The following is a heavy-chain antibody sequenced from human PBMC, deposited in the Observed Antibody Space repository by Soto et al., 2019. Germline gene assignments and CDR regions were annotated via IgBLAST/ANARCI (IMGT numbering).Heavy chain of an antibody. CDR2: IKSKTDGGTT. D-gene: IGHD1-20*01. Sequence: PGGSLRLSCAASGFTFSNAWMSWVRQAPGKGLEWVGRIKSKTDGGTTDYAAPVEGRFTISRDDSKNTLYLQMNSLKTEDTAVYYCTAITGTTSTYGMDVWGQGTTVTVSS. V-gene: IGHV3-15*01. CDR3: TAITGTTSTYGMDV. J-gene: IGHJ6*02. CDR1: GFTFSNAW.